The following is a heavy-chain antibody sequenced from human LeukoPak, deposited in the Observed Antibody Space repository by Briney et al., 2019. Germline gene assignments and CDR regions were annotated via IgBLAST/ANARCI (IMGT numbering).Heavy chain of an antibody. CDR1: GFTFSNAW. Sequence: GGSLRLSCAASGFTFSNAWMSWVRQAPGKGLEWVAFIEDDGTKEYFADSVKGRFTISRDNSKSTVILQMNSLRVEDTALYYCAKDRGGPAAFDIWGQGTMVIVSS. CDR2: IEDDGTKE. J-gene: IGHJ3*02. D-gene: IGHD3-16*01. V-gene: IGHV3-30*02. CDR3: AKDRGGPAAFDI.